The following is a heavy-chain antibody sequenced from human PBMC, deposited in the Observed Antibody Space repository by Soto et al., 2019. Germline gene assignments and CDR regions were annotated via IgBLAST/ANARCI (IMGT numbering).Heavy chain of an antibody. CDR3: TPLALKYSSGWYEFSD. CDR2: IKSKPDGGTT. V-gene: IGHV3-15*07. CDR1: GFTFSNVW. J-gene: IGHJ4*02. Sequence: EVQLVESGGGGVKPGGSLRLSCAASGFTFSNVWMNWVRQAPGRGLEWVGRIKSKPDGGTTDYAAPGKGRFTISRDDSKNTLYLQMNSLKTEDPAVYYCTPLALKYSSGWYEFSDWGQGTLVTVSS. D-gene: IGHD6-19*01.